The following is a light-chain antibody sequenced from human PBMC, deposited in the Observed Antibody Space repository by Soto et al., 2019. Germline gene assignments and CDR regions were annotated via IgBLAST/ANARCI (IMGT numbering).Light chain of an antibody. J-gene: IGKJ2*01. Sequence: IQMTQSPSILSASVGDRVTITCRASQSFTAWLAWYQQKPGKAPNLLIYKTSNLQSGVPSRFSGSGSGSEFTLTISGLQPDDSATYYCLQYNSYPVTFGQGTKLEIK. V-gene: IGKV1-5*03. CDR3: LQYNSYPVT. CDR1: QSFTAW. CDR2: KTS.